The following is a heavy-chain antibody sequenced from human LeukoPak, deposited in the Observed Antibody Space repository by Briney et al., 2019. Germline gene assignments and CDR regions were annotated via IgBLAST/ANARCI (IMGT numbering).Heavy chain of an antibody. V-gene: IGHV3-30*18. CDR1: GFIFNNYG. D-gene: IGHD2-21*02. Sequence: GGSLRLSCAASGFIFNNYGMHWVRQAPGRGLEWVAVISYDGSNKNYADSVKGRFTISRDSSKNTVYLQMNSLRVEDTAVYYCAKDWAPYCGGDCYFNYWGQGTLVTVSS. J-gene: IGHJ4*02. CDR2: ISYDGSNK. CDR3: AKDWAPYCGGDCYFNY.